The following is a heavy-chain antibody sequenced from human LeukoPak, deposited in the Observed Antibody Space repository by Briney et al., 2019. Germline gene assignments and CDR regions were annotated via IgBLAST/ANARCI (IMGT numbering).Heavy chain of an antibody. CDR2: IKQDGGER. Sequence: GGSLRLSCAASGFTFSGYWMSWVRQAPGKGLEWVANIKQDGGERYYVDSVKGRFTISRDNAKNSLYLQMNSLRAEDTAVYYCATSYDYVWGTYRTDYWGQGTLVTVSS. CDR1: GFTFSGYW. J-gene: IGHJ4*02. V-gene: IGHV3-7*01. D-gene: IGHD3-16*02. CDR3: ATSYDYVWGTYRTDY.